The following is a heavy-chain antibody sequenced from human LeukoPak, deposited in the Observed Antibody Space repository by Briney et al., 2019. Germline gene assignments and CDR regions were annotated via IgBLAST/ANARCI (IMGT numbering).Heavy chain of an antibody. J-gene: IGHJ4*02. CDR1: GFTFSDFA. D-gene: IGHD4-17*01. Sequence: GGSLRLSCAGSGFTFSDFALTWVRQAPGKGLEWVGFIRSKVCGGTTEYAASVKGRFTISRDDSKNIAYLQLNSLKTEDTAVYYCTRQIRTTTDYLDYWGQGTLVTVSS. V-gene: IGHV3-49*04. CDR2: IRSKVCGGTT. CDR3: TRQIRTTTDYLDY.